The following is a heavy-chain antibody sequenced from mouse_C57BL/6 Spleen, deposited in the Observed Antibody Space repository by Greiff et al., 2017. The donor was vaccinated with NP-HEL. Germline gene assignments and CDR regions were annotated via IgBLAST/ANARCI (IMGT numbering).Heavy chain of an antibody. D-gene: IGHD2-1*01. V-gene: IGHV1-22*01. Sequence: LKQSGPELVKPGASVKMSCKASGYTFTDYNMHWVKQSHGKSLEWIGYINPNNGGTSYNQKFKGKATLTVNKSSSTAYMELRSLTSEDSAVYYCARGDIYYPHFDVWGTGTTVTVSS. J-gene: IGHJ1*03. CDR2: INPNNGGT. CDR1: GYTFTDYN. CDR3: ARGDIYYPHFDV.